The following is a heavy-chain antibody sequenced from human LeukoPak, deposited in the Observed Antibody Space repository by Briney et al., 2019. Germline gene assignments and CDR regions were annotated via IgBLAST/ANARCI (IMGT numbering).Heavy chain of an antibody. D-gene: IGHD2-21*02. CDR2: ISYDGNKK. J-gene: IGHJ4*02. CDR1: GFTFSTYG. CDR3: AKDQAVYCGGDCYAWRLGIDY. Sequence: PGGSLRLSCAASGFTFSTYGMHWVRQAPGKGLERVAVISYDGNKKYYADSVKGRFTISRDNSTNTLYLQMNSLRAEDTAVYYCAKDQAVYCGGDCYAWRLGIDYWGQGTLVTVSS. V-gene: IGHV3-30*18.